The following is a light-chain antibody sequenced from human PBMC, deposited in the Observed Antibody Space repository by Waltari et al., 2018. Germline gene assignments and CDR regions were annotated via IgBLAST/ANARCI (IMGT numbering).Light chain of an antibody. Sequence: SYVLTQPPSVSVAPGQTARITCGGTNNGNKSTHWYKQKPGQAPVFGVYDNSDRPSGIPERFSGSNSEDTATLTISRVGAGDEADYYCQVWDSSSDHPNYVFGTGTKVTVL. V-gene: IGLV3-21*02. CDR3: QVWDSSSDHPNYV. CDR1: NNGNKS. CDR2: DNS. J-gene: IGLJ1*01.